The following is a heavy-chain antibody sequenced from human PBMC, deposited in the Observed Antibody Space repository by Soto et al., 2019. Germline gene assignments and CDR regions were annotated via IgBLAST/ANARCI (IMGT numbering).Heavy chain of an antibody. CDR2: ISGSGGNT. CDR3: AGYSSSSVAYYYYGMDV. Sequence: EVQLLESGGGLVQPGGSLRLSCAASGFTFSSYALSWVRQAPGKGLEWVSAISGSGGNTYYADSVKGRFTISRDNSKNTVYLQVNSLRAGDTAVYYCAGYSSSSVAYYYYGMDVWGQGTTVTVSS. V-gene: IGHV3-23*01. CDR1: GFTFSSYA. D-gene: IGHD6-6*01. J-gene: IGHJ6*02.